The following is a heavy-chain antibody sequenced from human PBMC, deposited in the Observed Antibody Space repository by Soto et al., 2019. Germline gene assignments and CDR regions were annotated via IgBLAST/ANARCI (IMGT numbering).Heavy chain of an antibody. J-gene: IGHJ4*02. CDR3: ASARGSSWYFDY. Sequence: GGSLRLSCAASGFTFRSYSMNWVRQAPGKGLERVTSISGSSSSIYYADSVRGRFTISRDNAKSSLYLQMNSLRAEDTAVYYCASARGSSWYFDYWGQGTLVTVSS. V-gene: IGHV3-21*01. CDR2: ISGSSSSI. CDR1: GFTFRSYS. D-gene: IGHD6-13*01.